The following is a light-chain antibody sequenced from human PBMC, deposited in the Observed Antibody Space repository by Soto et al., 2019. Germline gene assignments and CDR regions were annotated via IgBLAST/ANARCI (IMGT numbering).Light chain of an antibody. CDR2: DVS. CDR3: SSYTSSNTRYV. J-gene: IGLJ1*01. CDR1: SSDVGGYNY. V-gene: IGLV2-14*01. Sequence: QSALTQPASVSGSPGQSITISCTGTSSDVGGYNYVSWYQQHPGKAPKLMIYDVSSRPSGVSYRISGSKSGNTASLTISGLQAEDEADYYCSSYTSSNTRYVFGTGTKLTVL.